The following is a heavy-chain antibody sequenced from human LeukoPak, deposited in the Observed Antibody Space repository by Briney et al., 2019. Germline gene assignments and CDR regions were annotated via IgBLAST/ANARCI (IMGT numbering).Heavy chain of an antibody. D-gene: IGHD2-2*01. CDR3: AREDDGSSRYPDSFLH. CDR1: GFIFSSFE. Sequence: PGGSLRLSCAASGFIFSSFEMNWVRQAPGKGLEWVSYISNIGGGSTTYYADSVKGRFTISRDNAKNSLYLQMNSLRAEDTAVYYCAREDDGSSRYPDSFLHWGQGTPVTVSS. J-gene: IGHJ1*01. V-gene: IGHV3-48*03. CDR2: ISNIGGGSTT.